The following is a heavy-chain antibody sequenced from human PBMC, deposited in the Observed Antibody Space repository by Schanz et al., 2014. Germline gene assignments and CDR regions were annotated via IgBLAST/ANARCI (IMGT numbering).Heavy chain of an antibody. CDR3: ARDLTVDAGYVVHYYCDGMDV. V-gene: IGHV1-69*09. D-gene: IGHD5-12*01. CDR1: GGTFSSYT. CDR2: FIPILDVG. Sequence: QVQLVQSGAEVKKPGSSVKVSCKASGGTFSSYTISWVRQARGQGLEWVGRFIPILDVGNYAQQFQGRVAFTADKSTSTAYMELTSLRSEDTAVYFCARDLTVDAGYVVHYYCDGMDVWGQGTTVTVSS. J-gene: IGHJ6*02.